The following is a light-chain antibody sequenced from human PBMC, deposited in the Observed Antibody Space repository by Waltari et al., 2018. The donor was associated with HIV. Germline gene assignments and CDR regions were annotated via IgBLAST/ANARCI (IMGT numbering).Light chain of an antibody. J-gene: IGLJ3*02. V-gene: IGLV1-51*01. CDR3: AVWDSSLRSGRV. Sequence: QSVLTQPPSLSAAPGQRVTISCSGSGSTIGSTYVSWYQQVPGTAPKDLIYDNDKRPSGIPDRFSGSTSGTSATLAITGLQSGDEADYYCAVWDSSLRSGRVFGGGTKLTVL. CDR2: DND. CDR1: GSTIGSTY.